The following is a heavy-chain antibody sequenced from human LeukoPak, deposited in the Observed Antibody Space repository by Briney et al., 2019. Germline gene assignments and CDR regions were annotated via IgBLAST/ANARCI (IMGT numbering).Heavy chain of an antibody. V-gene: IGHV3-74*01. CDR1: GFTFSSHW. J-gene: IGHJ4*02. CDR2: INSDGSTT. D-gene: IGHD1-26*01. Sequence: PGGSLRLSCAASGFTFSSHWMHWVRQAPGKGLVWVSRINSDGSTTTYADSVKGRFTISRDNANNTLYLQMSSLRAEDTAVYYYARERDSGSYRDDYWGQGTLVTVSS. CDR3: ARERDSGSYRDDY.